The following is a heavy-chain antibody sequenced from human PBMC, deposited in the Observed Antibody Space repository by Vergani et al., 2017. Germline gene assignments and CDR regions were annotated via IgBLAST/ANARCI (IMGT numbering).Heavy chain of an antibody. J-gene: IGHJ6*03. CDR2: INHSGST. CDR1: GGSFSAYY. V-gene: IGHV4-34*01. Sequence: QVQLQQWCAGLLKPSETLSLTCAVYGGSFSAYYWSWIRQPPGKGLEWIGEINHSGSTNYNPSLKSRVTISVDTSKIQFSLKLSSVTAAYTAVYYCARGQICNYYYYYMDVWGKGTTVTVSS. CDR3: ARGQICNYYYYYMDV.